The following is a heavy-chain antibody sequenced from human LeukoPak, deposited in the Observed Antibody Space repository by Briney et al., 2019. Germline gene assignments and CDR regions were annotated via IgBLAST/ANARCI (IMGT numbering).Heavy chain of an antibody. CDR2: ISGSGGST. V-gene: IGHV3-23*01. CDR3: AKDPPYDSSGYYYVYYFDY. J-gene: IGHJ4*02. CDR1: GFTFSSYA. D-gene: IGHD3-22*01. Sequence: GGSLRLSCAASGFTFSSYAMSWVRQAPGKGLEWVSAISGSGGSTYYADSVKGRSTISRDNSKNTLYLQMNSLRAEDTAVYYCAKDPPYDSSGYYYVYYFDYWGQGTLVTVSS.